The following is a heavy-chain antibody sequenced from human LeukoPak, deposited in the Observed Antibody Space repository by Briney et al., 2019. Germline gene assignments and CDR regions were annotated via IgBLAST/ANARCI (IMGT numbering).Heavy chain of an antibody. D-gene: IGHD2-2*01. CDR2: ISPSGGST. CDR1: GYTFTSHY. CDR3: ARDVASHMGLANYFGY. J-gene: IGHJ4*02. V-gene: IGHV1-46*01. Sequence: GASVKVSCKASGYTFTSHYIHWVRQAPGQGLEWMGIISPSGGSTTYAQKFQGRVTMTRDTSTSTVYMDLSSLRSDDTAVYYCARDVASHMGLANYFGYWGQGALVIVSS.